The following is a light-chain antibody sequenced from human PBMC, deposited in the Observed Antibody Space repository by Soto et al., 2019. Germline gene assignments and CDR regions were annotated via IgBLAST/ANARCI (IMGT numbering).Light chain of an antibody. CDR2: GAS. V-gene: IGKV1-39*01. CDR1: QSSSGP. Sequence: DIQMTQSPSSLSASVTDRVSMTCRARQSSSGPLNWYQQKPGKAPKLLIYGASTLQSGVPSRFSGSGSGTDYTLTISSLQPEDFATYYCQQSYRTPTFGQGTRLEI. J-gene: IGKJ5*01. CDR3: QQSYRTPT.